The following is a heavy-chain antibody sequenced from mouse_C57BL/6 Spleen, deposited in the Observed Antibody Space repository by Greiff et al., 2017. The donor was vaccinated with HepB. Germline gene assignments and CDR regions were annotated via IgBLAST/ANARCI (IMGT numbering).Heavy chain of an antibody. CDR3: ARNYYDYYYYAMDY. J-gene: IGHJ4*01. CDR2: IYPGDGDT. Sequence: QVQLKQSGPELVKPGASVKISCKASGYAFSSSWMNWVKQRPGKGLEWIGRIYPGDGDTNYNGKFKGKATLTADKSSSTAYMQLSSLTSEDSAVYFCARNYYDYYYYAMDYWGQGTSVTVAS. D-gene: IGHD1-1*01. V-gene: IGHV1-82*01. CDR1: GYAFSSSW.